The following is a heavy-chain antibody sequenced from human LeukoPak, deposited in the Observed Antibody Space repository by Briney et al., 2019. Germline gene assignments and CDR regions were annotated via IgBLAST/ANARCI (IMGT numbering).Heavy chain of an antibody. CDR3: ARRRVAARLTLDY. CDR2: IYYSGST. CDR1: GGSISSSSYY. J-gene: IGHJ4*02. Sequence: SETQSLTCTVSGGSISSSSYYWGWIRQPPGKGLEWIGSIYYSGSTYYNPSLKSRVTISVDTSKNQFSLKLSSVTAADTAVYYCARRRVAARLTLDYWGQGTLVTVSS. V-gene: IGHV4-39*01. D-gene: IGHD6-6*01.